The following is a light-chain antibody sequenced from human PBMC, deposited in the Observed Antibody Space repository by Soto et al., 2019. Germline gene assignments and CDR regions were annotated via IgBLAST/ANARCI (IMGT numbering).Light chain of an antibody. CDR3: QQYGNSPRT. CDR2: GAS. J-gene: IGKJ2*01. CDR1: QIVTNSY. V-gene: IGKV3-20*01. Sequence: EIVLTQSPGTLSLSPGEGATLSCRASQIVTNSYLAWYQQKPGQAPRLLIYGASSRDTGIPDRFSGSGSGTDFTLTISRLEPEDFAEYYCQQYGNSPRTFGQGTKLVIK.